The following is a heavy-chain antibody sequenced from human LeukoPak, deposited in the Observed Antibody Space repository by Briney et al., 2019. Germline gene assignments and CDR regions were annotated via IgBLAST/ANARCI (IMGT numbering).Heavy chain of an antibody. CDR1: GFSFSTNW. Sequence: GGSLSLFCVASGFSFSTNWMDWVRQAPGKGLEWVANIKRDGSEKNYVDSVKGRFTISTDNAKNSLYLEMNSLRAEDTAVYYCAKEGNWNLDYWGQGALVTVSS. D-gene: IGHD1-1*01. CDR2: IKRDGSEK. CDR3: AKEGNWNLDY. V-gene: IGHV3-7*01. J-gene: IGHJ4*02.